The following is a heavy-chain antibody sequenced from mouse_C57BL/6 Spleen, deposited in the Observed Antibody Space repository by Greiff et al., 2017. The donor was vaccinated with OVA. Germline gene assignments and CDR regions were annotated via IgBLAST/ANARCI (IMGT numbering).Heavy chain of an antibody. CDR3: ARSPANWDYFDY. Sequence: QVQLQQSGAELARPGASVKMSCKASGYIFTSYTMHWVKQRPGQGLEWIGYINPSSGYTKYNQKFKDKATLTADKSSSTAYMQLSSLTSEDSAVYYCARSPANWDYFDYWGQGTTLTVSS. J-gene: IGHJ2*01. V-gene: IGHV1-4*01. D-gene: IGHD4-1*01. CDR1: GYIFTSYT. CDR2: INPSSGYT.